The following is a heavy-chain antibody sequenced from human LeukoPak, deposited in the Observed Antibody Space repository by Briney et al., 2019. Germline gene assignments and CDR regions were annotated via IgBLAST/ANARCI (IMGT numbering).Heavy chain of an antibody. V-gene: IGHV3-49*04. CDR2: IRNKAYGGTT. Sequence: GGSLRLSCTASGFTFGDYTVTWVRQAPGKGLEWVGFIRNKAYGGTTEYAASVKGRFTISRDDSKSIAYLQMDSLKTEDTAVYYCARGGEPVGFDYWGQGTLVTVSS. D-gene: IGHD1-26*01. CDR3: ARGGEPVGFDY. CDR1: GFTFGDYT. J-gene: IGHJ4*02.